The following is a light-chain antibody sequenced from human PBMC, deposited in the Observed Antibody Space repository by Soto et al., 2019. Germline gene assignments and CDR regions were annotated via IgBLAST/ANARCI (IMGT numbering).Light chain of an antibody. V-gene: IGKV1-39*01. J-gene: IGKJ1*01. CDR1: QSINKY. Sequence: DIQMTQSPSSLSASVGDRVTITCRASQSINKYLNWYQQKPVEAPKLLIYAASSLQSGVPSRFSGTESGTDFTLTISGLQPEDFGTYYCQQSYSTPRTFGQGAYVESK. CDR3: QQSYSTPRT. CDR2: AAS.